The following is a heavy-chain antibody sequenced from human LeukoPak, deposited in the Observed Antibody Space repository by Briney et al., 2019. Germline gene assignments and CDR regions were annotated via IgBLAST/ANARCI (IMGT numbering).Heavy chain of an antibody. J-gene: IGHJ3*02. CDR3: ARQYRSSTSCFRDDAFDI. CDR2: INHSGST. D-gene: IGHD2-2*01. Sequence: SETLSLTCAVYGGSFSGYYWSWIRQPPGKGLEWIGEINHSGSTNYNPPLKSRVTISVDTSKNQFSLKLSSVTAADTAVYYCARQYRSSTSCFRDDAFDIWGQGTMVTVSS. CDR1: GGSFSGYY. V-gene: IGHV4-34*01.